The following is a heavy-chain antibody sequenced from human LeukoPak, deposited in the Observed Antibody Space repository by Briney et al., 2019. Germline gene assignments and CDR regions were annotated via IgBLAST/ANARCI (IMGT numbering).Heavy chain of an antibody. CDR2: IHYSGSI. D-gene: IGHD3-10*01. CDR3: ARGGYYGSGNDFRFDP. V-gene: IGHV4-59*01. CDR1: GGSISSYY. Sequence: SETLSLTGTVSGGSISSYYWSWIRQPPGKGLEWIGYIHYSGSINYNPSLKSRVTISVDTSKNQFSLKLTSVTAADTAVYFCARGGYYGSGNDFRFDPWGQGTLVTVSS. J-gene: IGHJ5*02.